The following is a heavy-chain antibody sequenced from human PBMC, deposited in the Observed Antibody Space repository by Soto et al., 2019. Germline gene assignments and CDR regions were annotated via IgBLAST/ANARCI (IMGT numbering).Heavy chain of an antibody. D-gene: IGHD4-4*01. Sequence: GGSLRLSCAASGFTFSSYSMNWVRQAPGKGLEWVSSISSSSSYIYYADSVKGRFTISRDNAKNSLYLQMNSLRAEDTAVYYCARDDTVTKPPEHYYYYMDVWGKGTTVTVSS. CDR3: ARDDTVTKPPEHYYYYMDV. J-gene: IGHJ6*03. CDR2: ISSSSSYI. CDR1: GFTFSSYS. V-gene: IGHV3-21*01.